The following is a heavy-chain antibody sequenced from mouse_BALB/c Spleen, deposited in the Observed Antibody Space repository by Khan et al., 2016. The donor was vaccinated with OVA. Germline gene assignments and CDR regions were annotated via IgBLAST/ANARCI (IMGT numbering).Heavy chain of an antibody. CDR1: GFTFSTYG. D-gene: IGHD1-1*01. V-gene: IGHV5-6*01. CDR3: TRLAYYYDSEGFAY. CDR2: VSTGGSYT. Sequence: EVQLQESGGDLVKPGGSLKLSCAASGFTFSTYGMSWVRQAPDKRLEWVATVSTGGSYTYYPDSVKGRFTISRDNAKNTLYLQMSGLRSEDTAMFYCTRLAYYYDSEGFAYWGPGTLVTVSA. J-gene: IGHJ3*01.